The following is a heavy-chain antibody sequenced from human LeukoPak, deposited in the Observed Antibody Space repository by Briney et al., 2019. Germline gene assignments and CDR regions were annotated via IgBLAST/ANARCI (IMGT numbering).Heavy chain of an antibody. V-gene: IGHV1-18*01. CDR3: ASSYGDYVFEAFDI. Sequence: ASVKVSCKASGYTFTSYGISWVRQAPGQGLEWMGWISAYNGNTNYAQKLQGRVTMTTDTSTSTAYMELRSLRSEDTAVYYCASSYGDYVFEAFDIWGQGTMVTVSS. CDR1: GYTFTSYG. CDR2: ISAYNGNT. D-gene: IGHD4-17*01. J-gene: IGHJ3*02.